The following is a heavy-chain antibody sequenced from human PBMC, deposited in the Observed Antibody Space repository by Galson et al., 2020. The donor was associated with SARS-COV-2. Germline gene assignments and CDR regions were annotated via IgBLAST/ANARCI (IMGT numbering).Heavy chain of an antibody. D-gene: IGHD3-10*01. CDR1: GFTFSSYG. Sequence: QLGESLKISCAASGFTFSSYGMHWVRQAPGKGLEWVAVISYDGSNKYYADSVKGRFTISRDNSKNTLYLQMNSLRAEDTAVYYCAKSGYYYGSGSYYNFDYWGQGTLVTVSS. CDR2: ISYDGSNK. CDR3: AKSGYYYGSGSYYNFDY. J-gene: IGHJ4*02. V-gene: IGHV3-30*18.